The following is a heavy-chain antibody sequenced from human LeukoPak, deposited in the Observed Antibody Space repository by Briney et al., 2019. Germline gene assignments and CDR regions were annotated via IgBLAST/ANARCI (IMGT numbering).Heavy chain of an antibody. D-gene: IGHD6-19*01. CDR2: IYYSGST. J-gene: IGHJ4*02. V-gene: IGHV4-34*01. CDR3: ARGYSSGWYHRPYFDY. CDR1: GGSFSGYY. Sequence: SETLSLTCAVYGGSFSGYYWSWIRQPPGEGLEWIGSIYYSGSTYYNPSLKSRVTISVDTSKNQFSLKLSSVTAADTAVYYCARGYSSGWYHRPYFDYWGQGTLATVSS.